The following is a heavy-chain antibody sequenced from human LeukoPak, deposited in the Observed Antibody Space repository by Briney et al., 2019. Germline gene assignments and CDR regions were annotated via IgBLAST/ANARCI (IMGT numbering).Heavy chain of an antibody. CDR3: ARLGRSWTTLGVDY. J-gene: IGHJ4*02. CDR1: GYTFTGYY. V-gene: IGHV1-2*02. CDR2: INPNSGGT. Sequence: ASVKVSCKASGYTFTGYYMHWVRQTPGQGLEWMGWINPNSGGTNYAQKFQGRVTMTRDTSISTAYMELSRLRSDDTAVYYCARLGRSWTTLGVDYWGQGTLVTVSS. D-gene: IGHD6-13*01.